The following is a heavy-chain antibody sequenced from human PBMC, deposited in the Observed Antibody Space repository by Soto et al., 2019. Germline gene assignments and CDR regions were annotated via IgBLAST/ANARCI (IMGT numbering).Heavy chain of an antibody. J-gene: IGHJ4*02. CDR3: AREGSYSAYNFAHGIQLWSFDF. CDR2: IFSSGST. V-gene: IGHV4-4*07. Sequence: LETLSLTCTVSGGSINTFYWSWVRQPAGKGLEWIGRIFSSGSTSFNPSLESRVAMSVDTSKNHFSLNLSSVTAADMAVYYCAREGSYSAYNFAHGIQLWSFDFWGQGALVTVSS. D-gene: IGHD5-12*01. CDR1: GGSINTFY.